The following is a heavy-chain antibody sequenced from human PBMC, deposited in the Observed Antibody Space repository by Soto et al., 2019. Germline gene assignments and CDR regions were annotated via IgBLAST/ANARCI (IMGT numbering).Heavy chain of an antibody. CDR3: ARDIVVVPDATDNWFDP. Sequence: SETLSLTCTVSGGSISSGDYYWSWIRQPPGKGLEWIGYIYYSGSTYYNPSLKSRVTISVDTSKNQFSLKLSSVTAADTAVYYCARDIVVVPDATDNWFDPWGQGTLVTVSS. V-gene: IGHV4-30-4*01. D-gene: IGHD2-2*01. J-gene: IGHJ5*02. CDR1: GGSISSGDYY. CDR2: IYYSGST.